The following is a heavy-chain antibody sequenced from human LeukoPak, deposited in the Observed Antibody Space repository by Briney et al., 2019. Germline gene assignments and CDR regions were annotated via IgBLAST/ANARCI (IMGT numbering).Heavy chain of an antibody. D-gene: IGHD7-27*01. J-gene: IGHJ4*02. CDR3: TKTGGPWD. V-gene: IGHV3-53*01. CDR2: IYSDGTS. CDR1: GFTVSSNY. Sequence: GGSLRLSCAASGFTVSSNYMSWIRQAPGKGLEWVSVIYSDGTSYYADSVKARFSISRDNSKNSLYLQMNSLRVEDTAMYYCTKTGGPWDWGQGTLVTVSS.